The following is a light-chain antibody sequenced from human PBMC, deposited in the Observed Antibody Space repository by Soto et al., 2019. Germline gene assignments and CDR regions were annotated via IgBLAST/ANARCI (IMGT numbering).Light chain of an antibody. V-gene: IGLV3-25*03. CDR1: ALPKQY. Sequence: SYERTQPPAGSVSPVQTARSTCSGDALPKQYAYWYQQKPGQAPVLVIYKDSERPSGIPERFSGSSSGTTVTLTISGVQAEDEADSSCKSADSSAPYVFGTGT. J-gene: IGLJ1*01. CDR3: KSADSSAPYV. CDR2: KDS.